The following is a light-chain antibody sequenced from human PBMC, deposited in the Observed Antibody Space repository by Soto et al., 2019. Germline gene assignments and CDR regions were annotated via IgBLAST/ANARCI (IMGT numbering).Light chain of an antibody. CDR3: QQYNNWPLT. CDR1: QSVSSK. J-gene: IGKJ4*01. CDR2: SAS. V-gene: IGKV3-15*01. Sequence: EIVMTQSPVTLSVSPGESATLSCMATQSVSSKVAWYQQKSGQAPRLLIYSASTRATGISARFSGSGSGTEFTLTISSLQSEDFAVYYCQQYNNWPLTFGGGTKVELK.